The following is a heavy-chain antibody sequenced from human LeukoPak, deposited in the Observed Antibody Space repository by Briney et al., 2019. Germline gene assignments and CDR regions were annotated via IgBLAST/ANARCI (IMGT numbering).Heavy chain of an antibody. Sequence: SETLSLTCTVSGGSISSSSYYWGWIRQPPGKGLEWIGSIYYSGSTYYNPSLKSRVTISVDTSKNQFSLKLSSVTAADTAVYYCARAPLIVLMVYARPGSAFDIWGQGTMVTVSS. V-gene: IGHV4-39*01. CDR2: IYYSGST. J-gene: IGHJ3*02. CDR3: ARAPLIVLMVYARPGSAFDI. CDR1: GGSISSSSYY. D-gene: IGHD2-8*01.